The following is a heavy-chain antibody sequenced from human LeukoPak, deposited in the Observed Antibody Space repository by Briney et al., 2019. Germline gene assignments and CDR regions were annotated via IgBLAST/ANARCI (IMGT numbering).Heavy chain of an antibody. D-gene: IGHD6-13*01. Sequence: ASVTVSCKASGYTFTSYYMHWVRQAPGQGLEWMGIINPSGGSTSYAQKFQGRVTMTRDTSTSTVYMELSSLRSEDTAVYYCARDSNSSWYSDYYGMDVWGKGTTVTVSS. V-gene: IGHV1-46*01. CDR1: GYTFTSYY. J-gene: IGHJ6*04. CDR2: INPSGGST. CDR3: ARDSNSSWYSDYYGMDV.